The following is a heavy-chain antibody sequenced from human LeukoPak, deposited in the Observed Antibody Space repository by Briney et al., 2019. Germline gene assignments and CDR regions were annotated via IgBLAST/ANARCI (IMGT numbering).Heavy chain of an antibody. V-gene: IGHV1-2*02. CDR3: ARGLLGITSWFDP. CDR1: GYTFTDYY. D-gene: IGHD3-3*01. CDR2: INPNSGDT. J-gene: IGHJ5*02. Sequence: ASVKVSCKASGYTFTDYYMHWVRQAPGQGLEWMGWINPNSGDTNYAQKFQGRVTMTWETSISTAYMELSRLKSDDTAIYYCARGLLGITSWFDPWGQGTLVTVSS.